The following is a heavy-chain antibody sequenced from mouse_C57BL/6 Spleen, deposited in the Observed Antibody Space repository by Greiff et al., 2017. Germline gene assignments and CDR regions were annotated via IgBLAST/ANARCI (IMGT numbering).Heavy chain of an antibody. CDR1: GYTFTDYY. J-gene: IGHJ2*01. CDR2: INPNNGGT. CDR3: ASEGLGAQAPFDY. D-gene: IGHD3-2*02. V-gene: IGHV1-26*01. Sequence: EVQLQQSGPELVKPGASVKISCKASGYTFTDYYMNWVKQSHGKSLEWIGDINPNNGGTSYNQKFKGKATLTVDKSSSTAYMELRSLTSEDSAVYYCASEGLGAQAPFDYWGQGTTLTVSS.